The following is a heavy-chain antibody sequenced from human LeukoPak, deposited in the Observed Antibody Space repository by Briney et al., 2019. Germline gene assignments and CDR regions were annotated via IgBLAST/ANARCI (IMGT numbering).Heavy chain of an antibody. V-gene: IGHV3-48*03. CDR2: ISSSGSTI. D-gene: IGHD3-10*02. CDR3: AELGITMIGGV. CDR1: GFTFSSYE. Sequence: QPGGSLTLSCAASGFTFSSYEMNWVRQATGKGLEWVSYISSSGSTIYYADSVKGRFTISRDNAKHSLYLQMNSLRAEDTAVYYCAELGITMIGGVWGKGTTVTISS. J-gene: IGHJ6*04.